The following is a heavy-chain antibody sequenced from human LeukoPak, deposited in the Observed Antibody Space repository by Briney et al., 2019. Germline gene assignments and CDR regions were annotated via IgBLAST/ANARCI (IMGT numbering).Heavy chain of an antibody. Sequence: PSETLSLTCTVSGGSVNSGSYYWNWIRQPPGKGLEWIGYIYYSGSTNYNPSLKSRVTISVDTSKNQFSLKLSSVTAADTAVYYCARVAGNYYDRAFDIWGQGTMVTISS. J-gene: IGHJ3*02. CDR3: ARVAGNYYDRAFDI. D-gene: IGHD1-26*01. V-gene: IGHV4-61*01. CDR2: IYYSGST. CDR1: GGSVNSGSYY.